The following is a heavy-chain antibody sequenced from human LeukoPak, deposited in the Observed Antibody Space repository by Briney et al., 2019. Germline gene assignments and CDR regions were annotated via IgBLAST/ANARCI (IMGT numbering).Heavy chain of an antibody. Sequence: GRSLRLSCAASGFTSGFTFSSYAMHWVRQAPGKGLEWVAVISYDGSNKYYADSVKGRFTISRDNSKNTLYLQMNSLRAEDTAVYYCAKEVTMIVVFAFDIWGQGTMVTVSS. CDR3: AKEVTMIVVFAFDI. J-gene: IGHJ3*02. V-gene: IGHV3-30-3*01. CDR2: ISYDGSNK. CDR1: GFTFSSYA. D-gene: IGHD3-22*01.